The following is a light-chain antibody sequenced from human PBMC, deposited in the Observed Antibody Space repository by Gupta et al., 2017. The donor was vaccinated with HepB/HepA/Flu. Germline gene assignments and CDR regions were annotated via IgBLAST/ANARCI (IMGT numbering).Light chain of an antibody. CDR2: WAS. CDR1: QSVLYSSNNKNY. V-gene: IGKV4-1*01. Sequence: DIVMNQSPASLAVSLGERATINCKSSQSVLYSSNNKNYLAWYQQKPGQPPKLLIYWASTRESGVPDRFSGSGSGTDFTLTISSLQAEDVAVYYCQQYYSTPSEFGQGTKVEI. J-gene: IGKJ1*01. CDR3: QQYYSTPSE.